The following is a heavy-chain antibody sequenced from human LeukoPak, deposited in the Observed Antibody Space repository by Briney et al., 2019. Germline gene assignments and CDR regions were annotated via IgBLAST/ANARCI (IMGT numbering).Heavy chain of an antibody. CDR3: AREFSTVGNFDY. CDR2: IYFTGNHI. Sequence: GGSLRLSCATSGFTFSRFSMRWVSQAPGKGLEWVSSIYFTGNHISYADSVKGRFTISRDNANNSVYLQMNGLRAEDTAVYYCAREFSTVGNFDYWGQGTLVTVSS. D-gene: IGHD3-3*02. V-gene: IGHV3-21*01. J-gene: IGHJ4*02. CDR1: GFTFSRFS.